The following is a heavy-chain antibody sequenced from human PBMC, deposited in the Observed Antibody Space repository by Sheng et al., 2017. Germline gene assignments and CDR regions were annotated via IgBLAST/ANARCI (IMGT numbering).Heavy chain of an antibody. CDR2: VNHSGST. D-gene: IGHD5-18*01. V-gene: IGHV4-34*01. Sequence: QVQLQQWGAGLLKPSEAPVPSPALSMVGPSVVTTGAGSASPHGRGLEWIGEVNHSGSTNYNPSLKSRVHHISRHVQEQFSLKLSSVTAADTAVYYCARARRGYSYGGYFDYWGQGTLVTVSS. CDR1: VGPSVVTT. J-gene: IGHJ4*02. CDR3: ARARRGYSYGGYFDY.